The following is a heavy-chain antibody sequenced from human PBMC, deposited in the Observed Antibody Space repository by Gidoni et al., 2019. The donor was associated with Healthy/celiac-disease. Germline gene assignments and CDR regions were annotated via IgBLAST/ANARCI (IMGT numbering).Heavy chain of an antibody. Sequence: EVQLVESAGRLVKPGGSLRLSCAASGSTFSSYSMNWVRPAPGKGLECVSSISSSSSYIYYGVTVKGGFTNSRDNAKNSLYLQMNSLGDEDTAVYYCARGPDGDPPHWGQGTLVTVSS. CDR1: GSTFSSYS. CDR3: ARGPDGDPPH. V-gene: IGHV3-21*01. CDR2: ISSSSSYI. D-gene: IGHD4-17*01. J-gene: IGHJ4*02.